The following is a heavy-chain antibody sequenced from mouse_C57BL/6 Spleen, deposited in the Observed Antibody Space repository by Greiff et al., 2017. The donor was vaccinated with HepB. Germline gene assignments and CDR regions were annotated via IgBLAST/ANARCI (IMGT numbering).Heavy chain of an antibody. CDR2: IDPNSGGT. CDR1: GYTFTSYW. Sequence: QVQLQQSGAELVKPGASVKLSCKASGYTFTSYWMHWVKQRPGRGLEWIGRIDPNSGGTKYNEKFKSKATLTVDKPSSTAYMQLSSLTSEDSAVYYCARSPITTVVAHYYAMDYWGQGTSVTVSS. CDR3: ARSPITTVVAHYYAMDY. D-gene: IGHD1-1*01. V-gene: IGHV1-72*01. J-gene: IGHJ4*01.